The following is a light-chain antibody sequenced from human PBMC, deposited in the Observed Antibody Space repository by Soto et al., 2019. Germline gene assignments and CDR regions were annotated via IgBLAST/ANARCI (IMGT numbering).Light chain of an antibody. CDR2: DAS. V-gene: IGKV3-11*01. CDR1: QSVSRY. Sequence: EIVLTQSPATLSLSPGERATLSCRASQSVSRYLAWYQQKPGQAPRLLNYDASNRATGIPARFSGSGPRTDFTLTISSLEPEDFAVYYCQQRSDWPSTFGGGTKVQIK. CDR3: QQRSDWPST. J-gene: IGKJ4*01.